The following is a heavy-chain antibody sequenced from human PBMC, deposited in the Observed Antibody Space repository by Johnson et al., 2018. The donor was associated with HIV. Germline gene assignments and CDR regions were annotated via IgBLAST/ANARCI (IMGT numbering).Heavy chain of an antibody. V-gene: IGHV3-23*04. CDR1: GFTFTNYA. D-gene: IGHD3-16*02. CDR3: AKDLSHYEYVWGSYPNGFDI. J-gene: IGHJ3*02. CDR2: ISGGGST. Sequence: VQLVESGGGLVHPGGSLRLACAASGFTFTNYAMTWVRQTPGKGLDWVSVISGGGSTYYADAVKGRFTISRDNSKNTLYLQMNNLSAEDTAVYYCAKDLSHYEYVWGSYPNGFDIWGQGTMVSVSS.